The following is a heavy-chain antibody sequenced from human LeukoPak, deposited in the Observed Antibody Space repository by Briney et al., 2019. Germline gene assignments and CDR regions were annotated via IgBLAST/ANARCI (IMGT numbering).Heavy chain of an antibody. J-gene: IGHJ5*02. Sequence: GGSLRLSCAASGFTFSNYAVSWVRQAPGKGLEWVSAISGSGGSTYYADSVKGRFTISRDNSKNTLYLQMNSLRAEDTAVYYCAKEAYYDFWSGYWRGFDPWGQGTLVTVSS. CDR2: ISGSGGST. D-gene: IGHD3-3*01. V-gene: IGHV3-23*01. CDR3: AKEAYYDFWSGYWRGFDP. CDR1: GFTFSNYA.